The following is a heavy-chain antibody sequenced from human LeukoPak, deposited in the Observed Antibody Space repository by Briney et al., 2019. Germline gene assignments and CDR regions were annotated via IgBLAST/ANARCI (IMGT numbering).Heavy chain of an antibody. CDR2: VGGGGQRT. Sequence: GGSLSLSCAASGLSFGAHAMHWVRQAPGMGLEWVSGVGGGGQRTHYADSVKGRFTISRDDSKNTLYLQMNSLRAEDTAIYYCAKDRGYYVDTGTINFWGQGTLVTVSS. V-gene: IGHV3-23*01. D-gene: IGHD2-15*01. J-gene: IGHJ4*02. CDR1: GLSFGAHA. CDR3: AKDRGYYVDTGTINF.